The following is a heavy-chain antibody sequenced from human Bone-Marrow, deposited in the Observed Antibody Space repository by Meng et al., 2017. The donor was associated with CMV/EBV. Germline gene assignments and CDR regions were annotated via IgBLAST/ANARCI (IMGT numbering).Heavy chain of an antibody. D-gene: IGHD3-3*01. J-gene: IGHJ5*02. CDR3: AHGYDFWSVFPRGWFDP. V-gene: IGHV2-5*01. CDR2: IYWNDDK. Sequence: SLSNSGVGVGWSRQPPGKALEWLALIYWNDDKRYSPSLKSRLTITKDTSKNQVVLTMTNMDPVDTATYYCAHGYDFWSVFPRGWFDPWGQGTLVTVSS. CDR1: SLSNSGVG.